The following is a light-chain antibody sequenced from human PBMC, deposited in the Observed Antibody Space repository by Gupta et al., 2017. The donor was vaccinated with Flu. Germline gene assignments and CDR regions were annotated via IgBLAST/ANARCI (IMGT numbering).Light chain of an antibody. CDR3: QQRNRSSLT. Sequence: DLQLTQSPSSLSASVGDRVTITCRASQSISSYLNWYQQKTGKAPKLLIDAASSLQSGVPSRFSGSGSGKEFTLNISSMKTEDFATDDGQQRNRSSLTFGPGNTVAI. J-gene: IGKJ3*01. CDR1: QSISSY. V-gene: IGKV1-39*01. CDR2: AAS.